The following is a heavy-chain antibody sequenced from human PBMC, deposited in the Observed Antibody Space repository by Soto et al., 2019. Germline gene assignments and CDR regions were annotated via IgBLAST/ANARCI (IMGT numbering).Heavy chain of an antibody. V-gene: IGHV1-69*12. CDR1: GGPFTSYA. CDR3: ATGGYSSGLLHFDY. D-gene: IGHD6-19*01. Sequence: QVKRVQPGAELKSPGSWGKVSCKPSGGPFTSYATSWVQKAPGQGLEWMGGIIPIFGTANYEQKFQGRVTITADESTSTAYMELSSLRSEDTAVYYCATGGYSSGLLHFDYWGQGTLVTVSS. CDR2: IIPIFGTA. J-gene: IGHJ4*02.